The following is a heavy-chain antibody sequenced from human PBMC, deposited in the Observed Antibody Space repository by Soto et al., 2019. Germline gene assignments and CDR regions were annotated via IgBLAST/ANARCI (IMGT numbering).Heavy chain of an antibody. CDR3: ARQRIGYYYGMDV. CDR1: GFTFSSYA. D-gene: IGHD1-26*01. Sequence: PGGSLRLSCSASGFTFSSYAMHWVRQAPGKGLEYVSAISSNGGSTYYADSVKGRFTISRDNSKNTLYLQMSSLKASDTAMYYCARQRIGYYYGMDVWGQGTTVTVSS. V-gene: IGHV3-64*04. J-gene: IGHJ6*02. CDR2: ISSNGGST.